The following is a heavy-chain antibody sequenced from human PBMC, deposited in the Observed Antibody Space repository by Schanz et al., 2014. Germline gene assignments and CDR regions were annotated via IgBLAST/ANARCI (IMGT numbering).Heavy chain of an antibody. CDR1: GFSFSGYG. J-gene: IGHJ4*02. D-gene: IGHD1-26*01. CDR2: IRFDASAK. CDR3: AKESREQRIDY. V-gene: IGHV3-30*02. Sequence: QVQLVESGGGVAQPGGSLRLSCAASGFSFSGYGMHWVRQAPGKGLEWVAYIRFDASAKYYGDSVEGRFTISRDNAKNTLYLQLNSLRAEDTAVYYCAKESREQRIDYWGQGTLVTVSS.